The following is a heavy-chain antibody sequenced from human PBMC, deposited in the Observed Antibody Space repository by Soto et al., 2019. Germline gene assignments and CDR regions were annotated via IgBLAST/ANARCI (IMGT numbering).Heavy chain of an antibody. V-gene: IGHV4-4*02. CDR2: ISHTGGT. Sequence: QVQLQESGPGLVKPSGTLSLTCAVSSGSISSSNWWSWVRQPPGKGLEWIGEISHTGGTNYNPSLKSRVTISVDKSKNHFSLRLSSVTAADTAVYYCARVGQGPPAPFQETWFDPWGQGTLVTVSS. CDR1: SGSISSSNW. D-gene: IGHD3-16*01. J-gene: IGHJ5*02. CDR3: ARVGQGPPAPFQETWFDP.